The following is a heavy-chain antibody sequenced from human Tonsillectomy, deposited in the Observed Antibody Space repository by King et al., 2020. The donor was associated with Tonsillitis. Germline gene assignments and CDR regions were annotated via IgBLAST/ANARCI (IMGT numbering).Heavy chain of an antibody. D-gene: IGHD6-6*01. CDR3: ASEYSSSTGAFSTLI. V-gene: IGHV3-53*01. CDR2: IYSGGST. CDR1: GFTVSSNY. J-gene: IGHJ3*02. Sequence: VQLVESGGGLIQPGGSLRLSCAASGFTVSSNYMSWVRQAPGKGLEWVSVIYSGGSTYYPDSVKGRFTISRDNSKNTLYLQMNSLRAEDTAVYYCASEYSSSTGAFSTLIWGQGTMVTVSS.